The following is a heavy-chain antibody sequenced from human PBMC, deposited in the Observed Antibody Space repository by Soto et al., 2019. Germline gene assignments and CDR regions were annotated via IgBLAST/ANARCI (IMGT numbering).Heavy chain of an antibody. CDR2: IDHSSNSV. CDR3: AVGIAVARGYFDL. D-gene: IGHD6-19*01. V-gene: IGHV3-48*04. CDR1: GFRFSSYS. Sequence: EVQLVESGGGLVQPGGSLRLSCAASGFRFSSYSMNWVRQAPGKGPEWVSYIDHSSNSVRYVDSVEGRFTISRDNAKDSLSLQMNSLRVEDTAMYYCAVGIAVARGYFDLWGRGTLVTVSS. J-gene: IGHJ2*01.